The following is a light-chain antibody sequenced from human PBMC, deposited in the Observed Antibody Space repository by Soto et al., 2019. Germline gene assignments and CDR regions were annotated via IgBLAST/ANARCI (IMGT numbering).Light chain of an antibody. CDR1: QGISNY. Sequence: DIQMTQSPSSLSASVGDRVTITCRASQGISNYLAWYQQKPGRVPKLLIYGASTLQSGVPSRFSGSAAETDFTLSIRSLQPEDGATYYGQKYDNAPLTFGGGTKVDIK. CDR3: QKYDNAPLT. CDR2: GAS. J-gene: IGKJ4*01. V-gene: IGKV1-27*01.